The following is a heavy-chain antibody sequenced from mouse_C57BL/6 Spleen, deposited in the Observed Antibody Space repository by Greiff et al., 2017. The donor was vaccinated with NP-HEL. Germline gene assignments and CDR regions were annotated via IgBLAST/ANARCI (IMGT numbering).Heavy chain of an antibody. Sequence: VQLQQSGAELARPGASVKLSCTASGYTFTSYGISWVKQRTGQGLEWIGEINPRSGNTYYHEKFKGKATLTADKSSSTAYMELRSLTSEDSAVYFCARSTVYYGSSTREYFDYWGQGTTLTVSS. D-gene: IGHD1-1*01. CDR2: INPRSGNT. V-gene: IGHV1-81*01. CDR1: GYTFTSYG. J-gene: IGHJ2*01. CDR3: ARSTVYYGSSTREYFDY.